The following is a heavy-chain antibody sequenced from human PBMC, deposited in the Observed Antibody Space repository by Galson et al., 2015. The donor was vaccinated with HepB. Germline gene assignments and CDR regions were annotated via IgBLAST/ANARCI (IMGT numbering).Heavy chain of an antibody. CDR1: GFTFSDHY. D-gene: IGHD3-22*01. Sequence: SLRLSCAASGFTFSDHYMDWVRQAPGKGLEWVGRTRNKANSYTTEYAASVEGRFTISRDDSKSSLYLQMNSLKTEDTAVYYCAREEYYDSSGLDYWGQGTPVTVSS. V-gene: IGHV3-72*01. J-gene: IGHJ4*02. CDR2: TRNKANSYTT. CDR3: AREEYYDSSGLDY.